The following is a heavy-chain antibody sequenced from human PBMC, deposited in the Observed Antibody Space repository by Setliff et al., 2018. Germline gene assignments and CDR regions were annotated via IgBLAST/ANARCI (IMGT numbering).Heavy chain of an antibody. CDR2: ITGSGDIT. J-gene: IGHJ5*01. CDR1: GFTLRHFA. D-gene: IGHD4-17*01. Sequence: LRLSCAASGFTLRHFAVTWVRQTPGRGLEWVSSITGSGDITKYGDPVRGRFTISRDNSKNTVYLQMNSLRAEDTAKYYCAKDPNGDYIGAFDSWGRGTLVTVSS. V-gene: IGHV3-23*01. CDR3: AKDPNGDYIGAFDS.